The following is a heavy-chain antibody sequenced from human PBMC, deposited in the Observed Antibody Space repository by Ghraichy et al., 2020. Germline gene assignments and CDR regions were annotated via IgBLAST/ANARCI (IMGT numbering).Heavy chain of an antibody. Sequence: GSLRLSCAASGFTFNNAWMSWVRQAPGKGLEWVGRIKRKSDGETTDYAEPAKGRFSISRDDSKDTLYLQMNSLKTEDTAVYYCSTGGINWNYVGYWGQGALVTVSS. V-gene: IGHV3-15*01. J-gene: IGHJ4*02. D-gene: IGHD1-1*01. CDR1: GFTFNNAW. CDR2: IKRKSDGETT. CDR3: STGGINWNYVGY.